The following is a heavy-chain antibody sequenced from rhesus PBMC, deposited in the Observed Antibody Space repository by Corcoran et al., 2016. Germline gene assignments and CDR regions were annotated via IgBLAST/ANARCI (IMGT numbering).Heavy chain of an antibody. D-gene: IGHD4-23*01. J-gene: IGHJ6*01. CDR1: GFTFSDYY. CDR2: ISNGGGST. V-gene: IGHV3-178*01. CDR3: ARGLYSNYLAGLDY. Sequence: EVQLVESGGGLAKPGGSLRLSCAASGFTFSDYYMDWVRQAPRKGLEWVSRISNGGGSTRYADSVKGRFTIARESAKNSLYFRMDSLRAEDTAVYYCARGLYSNYLAGLDYWGQGVVVTVSS.